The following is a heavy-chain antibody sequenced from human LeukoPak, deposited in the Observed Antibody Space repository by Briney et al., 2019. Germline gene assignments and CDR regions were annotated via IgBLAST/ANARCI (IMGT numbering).Heavy chain of an antibody. CDR1: GDSVSSNSAA. D-gene: IGHD3-10*01. CDR2: TYYRSKWYN. V-gene: IGHV6-1*01. CDR3: ARNYYGSGSYPRRSSAHDNWFDP. J-gene: IGHJ5*02. Sequence: SQTLSLTCAISGDSVSSNSAAWNWIRQSPSRGPEWLGRTYYRSKWYNDYAVSVKSRITINPDTSKNQFSLQLNSVTPEDTAVYYCARNYYGSGSYPRRSSAHDNWFDPWGQGTLVTVSS.